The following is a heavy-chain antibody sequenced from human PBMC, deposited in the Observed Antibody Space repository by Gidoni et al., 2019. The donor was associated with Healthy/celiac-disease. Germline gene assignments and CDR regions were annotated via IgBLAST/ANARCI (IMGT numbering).Heavy chain of an antibody. CDR3: ARDDYCSSTSCYCLFDY. J-gene: IGHJ4*02. V-gene: IGHV1-69*06. CDR1: GGTLSSYA. D-gene: IGHD2-2*01. CDR2: ICPIFGTA. Sequence: QVQLVQSGAEVKKPGSSVQVSGKRPGGTLSSYAISRVRQAPEHGLEWMGGICPIFGTANYAQKFQGIVTITADKSTSTAYMELSSLRSEDTAVYYCARDDYCSSTSCYCLFDYWGQGTLVTVSS.